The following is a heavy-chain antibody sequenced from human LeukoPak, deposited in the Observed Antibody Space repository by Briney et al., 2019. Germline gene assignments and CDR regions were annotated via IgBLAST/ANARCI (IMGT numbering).Heavy chain of an antibody. D-gene: IGHD3-9*01. CDR1: GFTFSSYA. V-gene: IGHV3-23*01. J-gene: IGHJ4*02. CDR2: ISGSGGST. Sequence: GGSLRLSCAASGFTFSSYAMSWVRQAPGKGLEWVSAISGSGGSTYYADSVKGRFTISRDNSKNTLYLQMNSLRAEDTAVYYCAKGYFDWLSHPYYFDYWGRGTLVTVSS. CDR3: AKGYFDWLSHPYYFDY.